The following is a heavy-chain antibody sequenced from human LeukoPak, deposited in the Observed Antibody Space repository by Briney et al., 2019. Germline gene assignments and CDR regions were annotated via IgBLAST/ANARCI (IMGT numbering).Heavy chain of an antibody. CDR1: GYTLIELS. V-gene: IGHV1-24*01. CDR2: FDHKDGET. Sequence: ASVKVSCKVSGYTLIELSMNWVRQAPGKGLEWMGSFDHKDGETIYAQKFQGRVTMTEDTSTDTAYMELSSLRSEDTAVYYCAAELRILLNNWFDPWGQGTPVTVSS. CDR3: AAELRILLNNWFDP. D-gene: IGHD2/OR15-2a*01. J-gene: IGHJ5*02.